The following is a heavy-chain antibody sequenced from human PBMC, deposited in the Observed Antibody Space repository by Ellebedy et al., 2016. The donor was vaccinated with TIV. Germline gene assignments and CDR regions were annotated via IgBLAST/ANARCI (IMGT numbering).Heavy chain of an antibody. CDR1: GYTFTDYY. Sequence: AASVKVSCKTSGYTFTDYYIHWVRQAPGQGLEWMAWINPNSGDTDYAQKFQGRVTVTRDTSTSTAFLELSRLRSDDTAVYYCTRGPSGGYFDYWGQGTLVTVSS. V-gene: IGHV1-2*02. J-gene: IGHJ4*02. CDR2: INPNSGDT. D-gene: IGHD3-10*01. CDR3: TRGPSGGYFDY.